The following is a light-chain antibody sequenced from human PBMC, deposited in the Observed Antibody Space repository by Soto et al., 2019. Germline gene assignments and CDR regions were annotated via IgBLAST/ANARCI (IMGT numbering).Light chain of an antibody. Sequence: AIQMTQSPSSLSASVGDRVTITCRASQGIRNALAWYQQKPGKAPKLLIYAASSLQSGVSSRFSGSGSGTDFTLTISSLQPEDFATYYCLQDYYYPYTFGQGTKLEIK. V-gene: IGKV1-6*01. J-gene: IGKJ2*01. CDR2: AAS. CDR1: QGIRNA. CDR3: LQDYYYPYT.